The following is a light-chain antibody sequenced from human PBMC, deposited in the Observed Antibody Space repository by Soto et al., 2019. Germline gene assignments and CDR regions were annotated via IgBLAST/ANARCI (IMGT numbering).Light chain of an antibody. CDR1: QSVSSN. CDR3: QQYNNWPPGIT. J-gene: IGKJ5*01. Sequence: KVRTQSPVTRSVSPGERATLSCRASQSVSSNLAWYQQKPGQAPSLLIYGAFTRATGIPARFSGTGSGTEFTLTISRLQSEDFAVYYCQQYNNWPPGITFGQGTRLDIK. V-gene: IGKV3-15*01. CDR2: GAF.